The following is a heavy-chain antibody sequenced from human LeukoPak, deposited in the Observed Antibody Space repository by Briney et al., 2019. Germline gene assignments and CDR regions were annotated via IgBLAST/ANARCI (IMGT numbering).Heavy chain of an antibody. D-gene: IGHD3-10*01. Sequence: SETLSLTCAVYGGSFSGYYWSWIRQPPGKGLEWIGEINHSGSTNYNPCLKSRVTISVDTSKNQFSLKLSSVTAADTAVYYCARATYYYGSGSYKTHSYFDYWGQGTLVTVSS. CDR3: ARATYYYGSGSYKTHSYFDY. CDR1: GGSFSGYY. CDR2: INHSGST. V-gene: IGHV4-34*01. J-gene: IGHJ4*02.